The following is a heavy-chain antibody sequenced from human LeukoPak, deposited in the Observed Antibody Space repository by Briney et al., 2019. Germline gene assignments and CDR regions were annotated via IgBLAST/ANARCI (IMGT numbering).Heavy chain of an antibody. V-gene: IGHV4-31*03. CDR3: ARDARDYSKDY. Sequence: SETLSLTCTVSGGSISSCGYYWSWIRQHPGKGLEWIGYIYYSGSTYYNPSLKSRVTISVDTSKNQFSLKLSSVTAADTAVYYCARDARDYSKDYWGQGTLVTVSS. D-gene: IGHD4-11*01. J-gene: IGHJ4*02. CDR1: GGSISSCGYY. CDR2: IYYSGST.